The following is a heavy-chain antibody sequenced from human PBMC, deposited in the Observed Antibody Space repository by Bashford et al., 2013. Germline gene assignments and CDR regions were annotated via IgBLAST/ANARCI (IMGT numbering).Heavy chain of an antibody. Sequence: VASVKVSCKASGYTITSYYIHWVREAPGQGLEWVGMVNPTSGTATYAQKFQGRVTLTRDTSTSTAHLEVSRLRSDDAGVYFCAKRKSYDRSGYALYHWGQGTLVTVSS. J-gene: IGHJ1*01. D-gene: IGHD3-22*01. CDR3: AKRKSYDRSGYALYH. CDR1: GYTITSYY. V-gene: IGHV1-46*01. CDR2: VNPTSGTA.